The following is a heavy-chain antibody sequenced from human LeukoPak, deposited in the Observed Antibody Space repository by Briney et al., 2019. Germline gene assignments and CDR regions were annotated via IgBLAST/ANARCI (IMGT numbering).Heavy chain of an antibody. J-gene: IGHJ4*02. CDR2: ISGGGGST. CDR3: ASGRGSSWYSDY. Sequence: GRSLRLSCAASGFTFSSYAMSWVRQAPGKGLEWVSAISGGGGSTYYADSVKGRFTISRDNSKNTLYLQMNSLRAEDTAVYYCASGRGSSWYSDYWGQGTLVTVSS. V-gene: IGHV3-23*01. D-gene: IGHD6-13*01. CDR1: GFTFSSYA.